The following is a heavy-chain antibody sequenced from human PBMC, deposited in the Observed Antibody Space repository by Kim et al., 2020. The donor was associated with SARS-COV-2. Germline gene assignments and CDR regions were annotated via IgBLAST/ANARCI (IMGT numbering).Heavy chain of an antibody. CDR3: ARGGSSWYLGAFDI. Sequence: NPPLKSRVTISVDTSKNQFSLKLSSVTAADTAVYYCARGGSSWYLGAFDIWGQGTMVTVSS. V-gene: IGHV4-39*01. D-gene: IGHD6-13*01. J-gene: IGHJ3*02.